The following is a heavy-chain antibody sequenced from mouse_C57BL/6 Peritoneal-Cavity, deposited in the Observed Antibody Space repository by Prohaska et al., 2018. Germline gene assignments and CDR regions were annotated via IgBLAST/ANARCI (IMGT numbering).Heavy chain of an antibody. J-gene: IGHJ1*03. CDR3: TGGYDV. CDR2: IRLKSDNYGT. D-gene: IGHD2-2*01. CDR1: GFTFSNYW. Sequence: EVKLEESGGGLVQPGGSMKLSCVASGFTFSNYWMNWVRQSPEKGLEWVAQIRLKSDNYGTHYAEAVKGRFTISRDDSKSSVYLQMNNLRAEDTGIYYCTGGYDVWGTGTTVTVSS. V-gene: IGHV6-3*01.